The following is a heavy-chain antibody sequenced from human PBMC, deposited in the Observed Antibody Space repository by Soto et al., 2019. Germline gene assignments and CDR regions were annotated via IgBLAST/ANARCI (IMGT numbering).Heavy chain of an antibody. J-gene: IGHJ4*02. CDR3: ARGRGVVVIRRKNLYFDY. V-gene: IGHV4-39*07. D-gene: IGHD3-22*01. CDR1: GGSISSSSYY. Sequence: SETLSLTCTVSGGSISSSSYYWGWIRQPPGKGLEWIGSIYYSGSTNYNPSLKSRVTISVDTSKNQFSLKLSSVTAADTAVYYCARGRGVVVIRRKNLYFDYWGQGTLVTVSS. CDR2: IYYSGST.